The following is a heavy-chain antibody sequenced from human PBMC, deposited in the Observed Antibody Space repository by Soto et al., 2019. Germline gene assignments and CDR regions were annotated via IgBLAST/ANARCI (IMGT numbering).Heavy chain of an antibody. CDR3: ARHQASSTWYIHPIDY. J-gene: IGHJ4*02. CDR1: GFTFSSYA. D-gene: IGHD6-13*01. CDR2: ISGSGGST. Sequence: VQLLESGGDLVQPGGSLRLSCVASGFTFSSYAMSWVRQAPGKGLEWVLGISGSGGSTFNADSVKGRFTISRDNSKNTLLLQMSSVRAEDTAVYYCARHQASSTWYIHPIDYWGQGTLVTVSS. V-gene: IGHV3-23*01.